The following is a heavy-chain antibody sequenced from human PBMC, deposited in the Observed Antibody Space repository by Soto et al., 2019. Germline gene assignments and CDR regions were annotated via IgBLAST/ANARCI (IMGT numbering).Heavy chain of an antibody. V-gene: IGHV4-61*08. Sequence: PSETLSLTCTVSGGSISSGDYYWSWIRQHPGKGLEWIGYIYYSGSTNYNPSLKSRVTISVDTSKNQFSLKLSSVTAADTAVYYCARGGGRAYYYDSSGPGYAFDIWGQGTMVTVSS. CDR2: IYYSGST. D-gene: IGHD3-22*01. J-gene: IGHJ3*02. CDR1: GGSISSGDYY. CDR3: ARGGGRAYYYDSSGPGYAFDI.